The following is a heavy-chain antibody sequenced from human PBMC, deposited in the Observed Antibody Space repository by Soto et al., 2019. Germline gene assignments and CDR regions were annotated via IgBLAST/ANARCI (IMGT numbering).Heavy chain of an antibody. CDR3: TTDSYSTMIEVRLEY. CDR2: TKSKALVGTT. CDR1: GFAFNNAW. D-gene: IGHD3-22*01. V-gene: IGHV3-15*07. J-gene: IGHJ4*01. Sequence: PGGSLTLSCAGSGFAFNNAWINCVRQAAGKGLEWVGRTKSKALVGTTDFAAPVRGRFAITRYDSRNIAYMQINSLNTEDTAAYYCTTDSYSTMIEVRLEYWGHGTMVTVSS.